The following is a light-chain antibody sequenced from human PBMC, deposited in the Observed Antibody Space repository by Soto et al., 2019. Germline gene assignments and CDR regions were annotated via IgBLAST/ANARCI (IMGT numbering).Light chain of an antibody. CDR1: SSDVGSYNL. V-gene: IGLV2-23*01. CDR2: EGS. J-gene: IGLJ2*01. CDR3: CSYAGSGPI. Sequence: QSALTQPASVSGSPGQSITISCTGTSSDVGSYNLVSWYQQHPGKAPKLMIYEGSKRPSGVSNRCSGSKSGNTASLTISGLQAEDEADYYCCSYAGSGPIFGGGTKLTVL.